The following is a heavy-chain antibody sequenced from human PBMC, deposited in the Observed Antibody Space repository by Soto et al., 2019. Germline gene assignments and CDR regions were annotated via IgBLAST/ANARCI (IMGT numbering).Heavy chain of an antibody. CDR1: GFTFSGSA. Sequence: GGSLRLSCAASGFTFSGSAMHWVRQASGKGLEWVGRIRSKANSYATAYAASVKGRFTISRDNSKNSLYLQMNSLTTEDTALYSCAKFGWGGSYSEPHASDIWGQGTMVTVSS. CDR3: AKFGWGGSYSEPHASDI. CDR2: IRSKANSYAT. V-gene: IGHV3-73*01. J-gene: IGHJ3*02. D-gene: IGHD1-26*01.